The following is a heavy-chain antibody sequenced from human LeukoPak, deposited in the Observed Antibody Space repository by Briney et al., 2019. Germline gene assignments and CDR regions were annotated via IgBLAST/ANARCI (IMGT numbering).Heavy chain of an antibody. V-gene: IGHV4-39*01. CDR2: IYYSGST. Sequence: PSETLSLTCTVSGGSISSSSYYWGWIRQPPGKGLEWIGSIYYSGSTYYNPSLKSRVTISVDTSKNQFSLKLSSVTAADTAVYYCARTKWELRRPYDYWGQGTLVTVSS. J-gene: IGHJ4*02. CDR1: GGSISSSSYY. CDR3: ARTKWELRRPYDY. D-gene: IGHD1-26*01.